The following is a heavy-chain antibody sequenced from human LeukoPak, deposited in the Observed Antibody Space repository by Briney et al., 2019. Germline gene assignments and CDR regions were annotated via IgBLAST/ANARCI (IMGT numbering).Heavy chain of an antibody. J-gene: IGHJ4*02. Sequence: GGSLRLSCVASGITFSSYSMNWVRQAPGKGLEWVSYISSFSGTINYADSVKGRFTISRDNAKNSLYLQMNSLRAEDTAVYYCARRMGSGYYPVDYWGQGTLVTVSS. CDR2: ISSFSGTI. CDR3: ARRMGSGYYPVDY. D-gene: IGHD3-22*01. V-gene: IGHV3-48*01. CDR1: GITFSSYS.